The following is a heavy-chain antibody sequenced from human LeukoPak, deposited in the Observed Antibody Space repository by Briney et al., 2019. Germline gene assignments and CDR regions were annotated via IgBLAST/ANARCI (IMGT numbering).Heavy chain of an antibody. Sequence: ASVKVSCRASGYTFTSYGISWVRQAPGQGLEWMGWISAYNGNTNYAQKLQGRVTMTTDTYTSTAYMDLSSLRSDDTAVYYCARGGGRYSSSWEIDYWGQGTLVTVSS. V-gene: IGHV1-18*01. D-gene: IGHD6-13*01. J-gene: IGHJ4*02. CDR1: GYTFTSYG. CDR2: ISAYNGNT. CDR3: ARGGGRYSSSWEIDY.